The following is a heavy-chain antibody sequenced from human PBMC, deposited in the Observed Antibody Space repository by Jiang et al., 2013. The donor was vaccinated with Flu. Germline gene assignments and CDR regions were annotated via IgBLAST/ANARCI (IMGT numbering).Heavy chain of an antibody. J-gene: IGHJ1*01. V-gene: IGHV1-8*01. D-gene: IGHD3-22*01. Sequence: PGASVKVSCKASGYTFTSYDINWVRQATGQGLEWMGWMNPNSGNTGYAQKFQGRVTMTRNTSISTAYMELSSLRSEDTAVYYCARGDVGGYYDSSGYYEPEYFQHWGQGTLVTVSS. CDR3: ARGDVGGYYDSSGYYEPEYFQH. CDR2: MNPNSGNT. CDR1: GYTFTSYD.